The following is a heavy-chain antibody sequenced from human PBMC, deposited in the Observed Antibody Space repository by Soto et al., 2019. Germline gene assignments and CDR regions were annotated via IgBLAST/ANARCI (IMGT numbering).Heavy chain of an antibody. CDR3: AKISFPPNYYYYYGMDV. CDR1: GFTFSSYA. V-gene: IGHV3-30*18. Sequence: GGSLRLSCAASGFTFSSYAMHWVRQAPGKGLEWVAVISYDGSNKYYADSVKGRFTISRDNSKNTLYLQMNSLRAEDTAVYYCAKISFPPNYYYYYGMDVWGQGTTVTVSS. J-gene: IGHJ6*02. CDR2: ISYDGSNK.